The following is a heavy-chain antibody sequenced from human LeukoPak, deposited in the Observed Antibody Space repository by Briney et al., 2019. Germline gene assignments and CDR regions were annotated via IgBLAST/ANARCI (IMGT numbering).Heavy chain of an antibody. CDR3: ARETYGGHFDY. CDR2: ISAYNGNT. V-gene: IGHV1-18*01. Sequence: GASVKVSCKASGYTFTSYGIIWVRQAPGQGLEWMGWISAYNGNTNYAQKLQGRVTMTTDTSTSTAYMELRSLRSDDTAMYYCARETYGGHFDYWGQGTLVTVSS. CDR1: GYTFTSYG. J-gene: IGHJ4*02. D-gene: IGHD4-23*01.